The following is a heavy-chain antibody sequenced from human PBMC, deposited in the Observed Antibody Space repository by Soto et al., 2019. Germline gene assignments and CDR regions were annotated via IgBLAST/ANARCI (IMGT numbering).Heavy chain of an antibody. Sequence: QVQLVESGGGVVQPGRSLRLSCAASGFTFSSYAMHWVRQAPGKGLEWVAVISYDGSNKYYADSVKGRFTFSRDNSKNTLYLQMNSLRAEDTAVYYCARDRRDHSSSWWGYFDYWGQGTLVTVSS. J-gene: IGHJ4*02. D-gene: IGHD6-13*01. CDR3: ARDRRDHSSSWWGYFDY. CDR2: ISYDGSNK. V-gene: IGHV3-30-3*01. CDR1: GFTFSSYA.